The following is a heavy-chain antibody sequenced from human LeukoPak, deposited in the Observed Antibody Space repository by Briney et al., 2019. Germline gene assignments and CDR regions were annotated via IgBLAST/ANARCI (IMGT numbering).Heavy chain of an antibody. Sequence: ASVKVSCKASGYTFTGYYMHWVRQAPGQGLEWMGWISPDSGGTIYAPDFQGRVTMTRDTSISTAYMELNRLRSDDTAVYYCARSSYGATADYWGQGTLVTVSS. CDR2: ISPDSGGT. J-gene: IGHJ4*02. CDR3: ARSSYGATADY. D-gene: IGHD4/OR15-4a*01. CDR1: GYTFTGYY. V-gene: IGHV1-2*02.